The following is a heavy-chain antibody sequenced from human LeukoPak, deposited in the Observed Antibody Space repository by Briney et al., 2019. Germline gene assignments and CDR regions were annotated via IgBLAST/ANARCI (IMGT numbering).Heavy chain of an antibody. CDR1: GYTFTSYG. CDR2: ISAYNGNT. D-gene: IGHD3-10*01. Sequence: ASVKVSCKASGYTFTSYGISWVRQAPGQGLEWMGWISAYNGNTNYAQKPQGRVTMTTDTSTSTAYMELRSLRSDDTAVYYCARAIWFGELLSYYFDYWGQGTLVTVSS. CDR3: ARAIWFGELLSYYFDY. V-gene: IGHV1-18*01. J-gene: IGHJ4*02.